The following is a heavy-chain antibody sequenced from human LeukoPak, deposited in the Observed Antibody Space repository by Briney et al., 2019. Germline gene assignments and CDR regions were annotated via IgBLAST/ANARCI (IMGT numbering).Heavy chain of an antibody. J-gene: IGHJ4*02. CDR2: ISAYNGNT. CDR3: AIIDYGGSDGGY. Sequence: ASVKVSCKASGYTFTSYGISWVRQAPGQGLEWMGWISAYNGNTNYAQKFQSRVTIITDESTSTAYMELSSLRSEDTAVYYCAIIDYGGSDGGYWGQGTLVTVSS. V-gene: IGHV1-18*01. D-gene: IGHD4-23*01. CDR1: GYTFTSYG.